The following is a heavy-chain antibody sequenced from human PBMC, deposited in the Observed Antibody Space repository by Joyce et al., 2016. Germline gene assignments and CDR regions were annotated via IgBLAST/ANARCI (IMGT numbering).Heavy chain of an antibody. V-gene: IGHV5-10-1*03. CDR1: GYSFTSHW. CDR2: IDPRDSYP. Sequence: EEQLVQSGAEVKKPGESLRISCKGSGYSFTSHWISWVRQMPGKGLEWMGRIDPRDSYPDYSPSFEGHVTISVDKTISAAYLQWSSLRASDTAIYYCARHVTDWFDPWGQGTLVTVSS. J-gene: IGHJ5*02. D-gene: IGHD3-10*02. CDR3: ARHVTDWFDP.